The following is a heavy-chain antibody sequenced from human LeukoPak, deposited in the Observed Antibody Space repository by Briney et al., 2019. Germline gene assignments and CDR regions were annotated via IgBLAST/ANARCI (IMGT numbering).Heavy chain of an antibody. Sequence: GESLKISCKGSGYRFTNYWIGWVRPMPGKGLEWMGIIYPGDSETRYSPSFQGQVTISADKSINTAYLQWSSLKASDSAIYYCARPGSTGTAPFDYWGQGTLVTVSS. D-gene: IGHD1-7*01. CDR2: IYPGDSET. J-gene: IGHJ4*02. CDR1: GYRFTNYW. V-gene: IGHV5-51*01. CDR3: ARPGSTGTAPFDY.